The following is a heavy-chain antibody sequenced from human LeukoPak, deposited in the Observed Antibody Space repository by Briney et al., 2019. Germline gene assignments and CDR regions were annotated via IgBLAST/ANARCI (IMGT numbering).Heavy chain of an antibody. V-gene: IGHV3-23*01. CDR2: ISGSGGST. J-gene: IGHJ4*02. CDR3: AKDASEYDFWSGHDY. Sequence: KTGGSLRLSCAASGFTFSSYAMSWVRQAPGKGLEWVSAISGSGGSTYYADSVKGRFTISRDNSKNTLYLQMNSLRAADTAVYYCAKDASEYDFWSGHDYWGRGTLVTVSS. D-gene: IGHD3-3*01. CDR1: GFTFSSYA.